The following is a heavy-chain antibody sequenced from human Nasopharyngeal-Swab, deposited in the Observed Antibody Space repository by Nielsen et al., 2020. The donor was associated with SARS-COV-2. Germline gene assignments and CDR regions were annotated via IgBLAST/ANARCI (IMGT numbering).Heavy chain of an antibody. J-gene: IGHJ6*02. CDR2: IYYSGST. CDR3: ARQGPDDSSGYYYYYYGMDV. CDR1: GGSISSNSYY. D-gene: IGHD3-22*01. V-gene: IGHV4-39*01. Sequence: SETLSLTCTVSGGSISSNSYYWGWIRQPPGKGLEWIGSIYYSGSTYYNPSLKSRVTISVDTSKNQFSLKLSSVTAADTAVYYCARQGPDDSSGYYYYYYGMDVWGQGTTVTVSS.